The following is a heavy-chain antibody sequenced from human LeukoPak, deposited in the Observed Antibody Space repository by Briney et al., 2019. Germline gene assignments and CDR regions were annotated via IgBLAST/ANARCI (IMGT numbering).Heavy chain of an antibody. CDR3: ARSSRVAGSYNWFDP. CDR2: INPNSGGT. J-gene: IGHJ5*02. D-gene: IGHD6-19*01. Sequence: ASVKVSCKASGYTFTGYYMHWVRQAPGQGLEWMGWINPNSGGTNYAQKFQGRVTMTRDTSISTAYMELSRLRSDDTAVYYCARSSRVAGSYNWFDPWGQGTLVTASS. CDR1: GYTFTGYY. V-gene: IGHV1-2*02.